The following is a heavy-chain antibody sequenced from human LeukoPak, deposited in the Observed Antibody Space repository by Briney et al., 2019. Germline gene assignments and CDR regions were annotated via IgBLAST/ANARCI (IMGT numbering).Heavy chain of an antibody. V-gene: IGHV3-33*01. J-gene: IGHJ4*02. Sequence: GGSLRLSCAASGFTFSSYGMHWVRQAPGNGLEWVAVIWYDGSNKYLADSVKGRFTISRDNSKNTLYLQMNSLRAEDTAVYYCARDGVRSGYHEGPDYWGQGTLVTVCS. CDR2: IWYDGSNK. CDR3: ARDGVRSGYHEGPDY. CDR1: GFTFSSYG. D-gene: IGHD3-22*01.